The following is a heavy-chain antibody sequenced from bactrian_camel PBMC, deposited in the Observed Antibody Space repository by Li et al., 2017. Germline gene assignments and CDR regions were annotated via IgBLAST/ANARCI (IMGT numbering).Heavy chain of an antibody. D-gene: IGHD1*01. CDR1: GYTDDGHC. V-gene: IGHV3S55*01. CDR3: AAPGFADDCYPGSDEYNY. J-gene: IGHJ4*01. CDR2: IGSDRAT. Sequence: HVQLVESGGGSVRAGTSLTLTCVTSGYTDDGHCMGWFRQVPGKQREKVALIGSDRATHYSQSVKGRFTISKDSAKNTLYLQMNNLKPEDTAMYYCAAPGFADDCYPGSDEYNYWGKGTQVTVS.